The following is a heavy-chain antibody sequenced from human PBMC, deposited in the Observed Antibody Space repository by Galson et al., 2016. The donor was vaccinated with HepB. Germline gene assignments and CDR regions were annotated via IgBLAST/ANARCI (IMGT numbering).Heavy chain of an antibody. CDR1: GGSVSSTNW. J-gene: IGHJ4*02. D-gene: IGHD3-22*01. CDR3: ATIGGHGGYRGY. CDR2: IYHSGST. V-gene: IGHV4-4*02. Sequence: SETLSLTCGVSGGSVSSTNWWSWVRQPPGKGLEWIGEIYHSGSTNYNPSLKSRVTISVDKSKNQLSLRLTSVTAADTAMYYFATIGGHGGYRGYWGQGTLVTVSS.